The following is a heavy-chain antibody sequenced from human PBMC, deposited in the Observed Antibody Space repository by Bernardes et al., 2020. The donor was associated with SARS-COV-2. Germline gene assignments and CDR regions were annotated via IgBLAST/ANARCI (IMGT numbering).Heavy chain of an antibody. CDR2: VDGSAETI. V-gene: IGHV3-23*01. Sequence: GGSLRLSCAGFGFSFSRYAMAWVRQTPGKGLEIVARVDGSAETIFYANSVRGRFTISKDSSNNSVYLYMDSLTAEETGTYYCAKDFVVGDSLWYFDVWGRGTLVTVSS. J-gene: IGHJ2*01. CDR1: GFSFSRYA. CDR3: AKDFVVGDSLWYFDV. D-gene: IGHD2-21*02.